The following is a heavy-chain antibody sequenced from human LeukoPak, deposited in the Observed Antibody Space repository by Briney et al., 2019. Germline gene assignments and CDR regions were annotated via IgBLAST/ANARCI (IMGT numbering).Heavy chain of an antibody. V-gene: IGHV1-46*01. CDR1: GYTFTGYY. D-gene: IGHD2-2*01. CDR3: ARGGYCSSTSCYRVFDY. J-gene: IGHJ4*02. Sequence: ASVKVSCKASGYTFTGYYMHGVRQAPGQGLEWMGIINPSGGSTSYAQKFQGRVTMTRDTSTSTVYMELSSLRSEDTAVYYCARGGYCSSTSCYRVFDYWGQGTLVTVSS. CDR2: INPSGGST.